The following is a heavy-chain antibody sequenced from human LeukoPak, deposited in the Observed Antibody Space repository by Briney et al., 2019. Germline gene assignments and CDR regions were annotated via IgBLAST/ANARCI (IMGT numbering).Heavy chain of an antibody. V-gene: IGHV3-23*01. J-gene: IGHJ3*02. CDR2: ISGNVDNT. D-gene: IGHD3-10*02. CDR1: GFSFSIYA. Sequence: GGSLRLSCAASGFSFSIYAMSWVRQAPGQGLEWVSAISGNVDNTYYSDSVKGRFTISRDNPKNTLYLQINNLRAEDTAMYYCAKCSAGYYNDAFDIWGRGTMVTVSS. CDR3: AKCSAGYYNDAFDI.